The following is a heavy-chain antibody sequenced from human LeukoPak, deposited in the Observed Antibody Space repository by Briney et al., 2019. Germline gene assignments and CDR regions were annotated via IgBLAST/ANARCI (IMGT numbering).Heavy chain of an antibody. Sequence: RASVKVSCTASGGTFSSYAISWVRQAPGQGLEWMGGIIPIFGTANYAQKFQGRVTITADESTSTAYMELSSLRSEDTAVYYCARASYCSGGSCYSDDYYGMDVWGKGTTVTVSS. CDR3: ARASYCSGGSCYSDDYYGMDV. CDR1: GGTFSSYA. J-gene: IGHJ6*04. CDR2: IIPIFGTA. D-gene: IGHD2-15*01. V-gene: IGHV1-69*13.